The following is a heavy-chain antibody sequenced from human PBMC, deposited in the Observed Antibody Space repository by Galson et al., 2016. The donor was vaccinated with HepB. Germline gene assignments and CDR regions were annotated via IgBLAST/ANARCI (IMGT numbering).Heavy chain of an antibody. CDR1: GFTFEDYV. V-gene: IGHV3-9*01. CDR2: INWNSGSI. Sequence: SLRLSCAASGFTFEDYVMHWVRQAPGKGLEWVSGINWNSGSIDYADSVKGRFTISRDNAKNSLFLQMNRLRAEDTALYYCEKGRAVTRTITGWAWHRDLWGRGTLFSVSS. J-gene: IGHJ2*01. CDR3: EKGRAVTRTITGWAWHRDL. D-gene: IGHD4-17*01.